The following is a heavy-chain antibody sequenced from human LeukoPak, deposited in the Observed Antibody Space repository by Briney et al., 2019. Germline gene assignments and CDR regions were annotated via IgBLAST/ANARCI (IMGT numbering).Heavy chain of an antibody. Sequence: GGSLRLSCAASGFTFSSNSMSWVRQAPGKGLEWVANIKQDGSEKYYVDSVKGRFTISRDNAKNSLYLQMNSLRAEDTAVYYCARESSYGINYWGQGTLVTVSS. CDR3: ARESSYGINY. CDR1: GFTFSSNS. CDR2: IKQDGSEK. V-gene: IGHV3-7*01. D-gene: IGHD5-18*01. J-gene: IGHJ4*02.